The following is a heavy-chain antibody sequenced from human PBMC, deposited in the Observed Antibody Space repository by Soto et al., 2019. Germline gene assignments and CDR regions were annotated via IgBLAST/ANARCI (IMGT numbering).Heavy chain of an antibody. CDR2: TGLNGRTT. CDR1: GFTFSTSA. V-gene: IGHV3-23*01. CDR3: ATVHGTSRSFDS. J-gene: IGHJ4*02. Sequence: EVQLLESGGGLVQPGGSLRLSCAASGFTFSTSAMTWVRQAPGKGLEWVSTTGLNGRTTYYADSLKGRFTVSRDNSKNTLDLQMSGLRAEDTDVYYCATVHGTSRSFDSWGQGTLVTVSS.